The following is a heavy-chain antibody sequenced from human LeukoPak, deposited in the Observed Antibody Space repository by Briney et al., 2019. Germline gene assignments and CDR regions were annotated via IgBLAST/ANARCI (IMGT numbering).Heavy chain of an antibody. Sequence: PGGSLRLSCSAFGFAFDKYAMNWVRQAPEKGLEWVSTIDSDSAKTYYADSVNGRFTISRDNYKNILYLQLNSLRAEDTAVYYCARDREYYYDSSGEIDYWGQGTLVTVSS. CDR3: ARDREYYYDSSGEIDY. CDR1: GFAFDKYA. J-gene: IGHJ4*02. D-gene: IGHD3-22*01. V-gene: IGHV3-23*01. CDR2: IDSDSAKT.